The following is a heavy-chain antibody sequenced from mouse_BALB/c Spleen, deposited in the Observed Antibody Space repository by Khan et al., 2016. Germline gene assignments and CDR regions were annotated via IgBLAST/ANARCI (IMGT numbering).Heavy chain of an antibody. CDR1: GYSITSGYY. CDR2: ISYAGSN. J-gene: IGHJ3*01. D-gene: IGHD2-1*01. V-gene: IGHV3-6*02. Sequence: EVQLQESGPGLVKPSQSLSLTCSVTGYSITSGYYWNWIRQFPGNKLEWMGYISYAGSNNYNPSLKNRISITRATSTNQFFLKLNSVTTEDTATYYCATYGNYEGFAYWGQGTLVTVSA. CDR3: ATYGNYEGFAY.